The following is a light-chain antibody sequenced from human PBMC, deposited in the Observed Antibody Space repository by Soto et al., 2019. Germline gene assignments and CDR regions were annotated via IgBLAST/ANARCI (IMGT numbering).Light chain of an antibody. CDR2: WAS. CDR3: QQYYGTPLT. V-gene: IGKV4-1*01. Sequence: DVVMTQSPDSLAVSLGERATINCKSSQSVLYSSNNKNYLAWYQQTPGQPPKLLIYWASTRESGVPDRFSGSGSGTDFTLTISRLQAEDVAVYYCQQYYGTPLTFGHGTKVDIK. CDR1: QSVLYSSNNKNY. J-gene: IGKJ1*01.